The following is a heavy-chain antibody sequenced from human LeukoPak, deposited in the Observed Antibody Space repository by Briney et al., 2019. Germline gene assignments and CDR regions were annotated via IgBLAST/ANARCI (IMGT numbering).Heavy chain of an antibody. D-gene: IGHD3-9*01. Sequence: SETLSLTCTVSGGSIRSYYWSWLRQPPGKGLEWIGYIYYSGSTNYNPSLKSRVTISVDTSTNQFSLKLSSVTAADTAVYYCARSVRYFDWFRDRFDPWGQGTLVTVSS. CDR3: ARSVRYFDWFRDRFDP. CDR2: IYYSGST. J-gene: IGHJ5*02. V-gene: IGHV4-59*01. CDR1: GGSIRSYY.